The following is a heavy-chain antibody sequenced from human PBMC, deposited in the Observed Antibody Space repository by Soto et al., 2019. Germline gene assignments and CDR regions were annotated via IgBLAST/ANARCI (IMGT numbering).Heavy chain of an antibody. J-gene: IGHJ4*02. V-gene: IGHV1-69*06. CDR2: IIPIFGTA. CDR3: ARGYSSRLYYFDY. D-gene: IGHD6-13*01. Sequence: SVKVSCKASGGTFSSYAISWVRQAPGQGLEWMGGIIPIFGTANYAQKFQGRVTITADKSTSTAYMELSSLRSEDTAVYYCARGYSSRLYYFDYWGQGTLVTVPQ. CDR1: GGTFSSYA.